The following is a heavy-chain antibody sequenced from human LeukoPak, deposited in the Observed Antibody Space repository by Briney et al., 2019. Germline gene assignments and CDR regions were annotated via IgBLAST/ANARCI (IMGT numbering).Heavy chain of an antibody. D-gene: IGHD7-27*01. V-gene: IGHV1-46*01. CDR1: GYTFTSYY. CDR2: INPSVGST. J-gene: IGHJ4*02. Sequence: ASVKVSCKASGYTFTSYYMHRVGQAPGQGLEWMGIINPSVGSTSYAQKFQGRVTMTRDTSTSTVYMELSSLRSEDTAVYYCARGPKLGPAYFDYWGQGTLVTVSS. CDR3: ARGPKLGPAYFDY.